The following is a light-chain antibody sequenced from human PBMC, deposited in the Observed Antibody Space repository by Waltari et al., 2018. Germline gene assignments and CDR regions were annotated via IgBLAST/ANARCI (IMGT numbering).Light chain of an antibody. V-gene: IGKV3-20*01. Sequence: EIVLTQSPGTLSLSPGERATLSCRASQSVSSSYLDWDQLKTGQPPRLRIYGASSRATGIPDRFSGSGSGTDFTLTISRLEPEDFAVYYCQQYGSSPPWTFGQGTKVEIK. J-gene: IGKJ1*01. CDR2: GAS. CDR3: QQYGSSPPWT. CDR1: QSVSSSY.